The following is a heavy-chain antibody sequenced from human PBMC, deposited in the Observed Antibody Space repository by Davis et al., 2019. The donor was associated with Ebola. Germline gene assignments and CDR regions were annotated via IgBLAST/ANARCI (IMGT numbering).Heavy chain of an antibody. Sequence: AASVKVSCQASGYTFTSYGISWVRQAPGQGLEWMGWMNPNSGNTGYAQKFQGRVIMTSKTSISTAYMELSSLRSEETAVYYCAREDGYNGYYYGMDVWGQGTTVTVSS. D-gene: IGHD5-24*01. V-gene: IGHV1-8*02. J-gene: IGHJ6*02. CDR3: AREDGYNGYYYGMDV. CDR2: MNPNSGNT. CDR1: GYTFTSYG.